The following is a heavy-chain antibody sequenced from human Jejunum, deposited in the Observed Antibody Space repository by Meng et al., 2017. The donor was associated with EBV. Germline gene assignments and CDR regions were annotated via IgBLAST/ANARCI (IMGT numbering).Heavy chain of an antibody. CDR2: IYYSGST. D-gene: IGHD5-12*01. CDR1: GGSVNSGNVY. V-gene: IGHV4-61*01. CDR3: AGLRYSGYDRAFDY. J-gene: IGHJ4*02. Sequence: RLESGPGLVKPPGTLSLTCTVSGGSVNSGNVYWSWIRQPPGKGLEWIGYIYYSGSTNYIPSLKSRVTISLDTSKNQFSLKLSSVTAADTAVYYCAGLRYSGYDRAFDYWGQGALVTVSS.